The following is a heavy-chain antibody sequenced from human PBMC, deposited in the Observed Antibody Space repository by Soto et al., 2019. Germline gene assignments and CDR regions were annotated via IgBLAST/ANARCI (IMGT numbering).Heavy chain of an antibody. Sequence: QVQLVESGGGVVQPGRSLRLSCAASGFTFSSYGMHWVRQAPGKGLEWVAVISYDGSNKYYADSVKGRFTIARDNSKNTLYLQMNSLRAEDTAVYYCAKGSYSGSYVNYFDYWGQGTLVTVSS. CDR3: AKGSYSGSYVNYFDY. CDR2: ISYDGSNK. V-gene: IGHV3-30*18. J-gene: IGHJ4*02. D-gene: IGHD1-26*01. CDR1: GFTFSSYG.